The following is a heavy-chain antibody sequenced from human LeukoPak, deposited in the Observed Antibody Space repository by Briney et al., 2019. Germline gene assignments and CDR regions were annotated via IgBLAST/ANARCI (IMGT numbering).Heavy chain of an antibody. CDR2: TTFDGTIK. CDR1: GFTFNNYG. CDR3: ASLASVVDFDY. J-gene: IGHJ4*02. D-gene: IGHD4-23*01. V-gene: IGHV3-30*02. Sequence: GGSLRLSCVASGFTFNNYGMNWVRQAPGKGLEWVSFTTFDGTIKYYGDSVKGRFSISRDNTKNTLYLQMNSLRPEDTAVYYCASLASVVDFDYWGQGTLVTVSS.